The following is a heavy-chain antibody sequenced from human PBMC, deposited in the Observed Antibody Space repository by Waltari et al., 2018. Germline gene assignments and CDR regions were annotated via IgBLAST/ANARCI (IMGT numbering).Heavy chain of an antibody. Sequence: VQLVESGGGVVQPGRSLRLYCEASCVPFRCYAMHWVRRAPGKGLEWVAVISYDGSNKYYADSVKGRFTISRDNSKNTLYLQMNSLRAEDTAVYYCARETDARGMLPDYWGQGTLVTVSS. CDR2: ISYDGSNK. D-gene: IGHD1-26*01. J-gene: IGHJ4*02. CDR1: CVPFRCYA. V-gene: IGHV3-30-3*01. CDR3: ARETDARGMLPDY.